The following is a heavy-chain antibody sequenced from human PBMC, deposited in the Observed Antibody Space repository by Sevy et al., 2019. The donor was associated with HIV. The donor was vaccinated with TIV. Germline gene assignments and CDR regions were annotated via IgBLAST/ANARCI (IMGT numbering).Heavy chain of an antibody. CDR1: GFTFSSYS. D-gene: IGHD2-15*01. Sequence: GGSLRLSCAASGFTFSSYSMNWVRQAPGKGLEWVSYIDKNSGTIYYADSVKGRFLISRDNAKNSLSLQMYGLRDEDTAVYYCTRANLEYCSGGSCSTFGFWGQGTLVTVSS. CDR2: IDKNSGTI. CDR3: TRANLEYCSGGSCSTFGF. V-gene: IGHV3-48*02. J-gene: IGHJ4*02.